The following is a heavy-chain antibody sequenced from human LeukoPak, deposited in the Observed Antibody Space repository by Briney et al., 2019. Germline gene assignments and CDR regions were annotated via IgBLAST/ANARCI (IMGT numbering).Heavy chain of an antibody. CDR2: ISYDGSNK. Sequence: GGSLRLSCAASGFTFSSYAMHWVRQAPGKGLGWVAVISYDGSNKYYADSVKGRFTISRDNSKNTLYLQMNSLRAEDTAVYYCARDGVATISFWFDPWGQGTLVTVSS. CDR3: ARDGVATISFWFDP. J-gene: IGHJ5*02. V-gene: IGHV3-30-3*01. CDR1: GFTFSSYA. D-gene: IGHD5-12*01.